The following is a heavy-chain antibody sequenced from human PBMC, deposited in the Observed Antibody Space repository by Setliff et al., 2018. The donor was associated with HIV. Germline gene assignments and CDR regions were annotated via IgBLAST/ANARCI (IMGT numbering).Heavy chain of an antibody. J-gene: IGHJ5*02. D-gene: IGHD2-8*01. CDR3: AALSLRTNSVYGIISTRFDP. Sequence: WMSWVRQAPGKGLEYVAIIKEDGSEKYYVGSVQGRFTISRDNAKNSLFLQMNSLRVDDTAVYYCAALSLRTNSVYGIISTRFDPWGQGTLVTVSS. CDR1: W. V-gene: IGHV3-7*03. CDR2: IKEDGSEK.